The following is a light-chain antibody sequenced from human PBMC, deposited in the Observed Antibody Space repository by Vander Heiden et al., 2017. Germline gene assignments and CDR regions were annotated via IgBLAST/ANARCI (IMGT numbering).Light chain of an antibody. CDR2: DAS. CDR3: QHYENLPLT. J-gene: IGKJ4*01. CDR1: QGISNL. V-gene: IGKV1-33*01. Sequence: DIQMTQSPSSLSASVGDRVTITCQASQGISNLLNWYQQKPGKAPRLLIYDASNLETGVPSRFNGSGSGTHFSLTISSLQPEDIATYYCQHYENLPLTFGGGTKLEIK.